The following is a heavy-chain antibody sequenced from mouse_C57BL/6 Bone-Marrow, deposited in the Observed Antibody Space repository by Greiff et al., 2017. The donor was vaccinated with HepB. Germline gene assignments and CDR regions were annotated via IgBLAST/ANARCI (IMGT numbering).Heavy chain of an antibody. J-gene: IGHJ2*01. CDR2: IHPNSGST. D-gene: IGHD2-1*01. Sequence: VQLQQSGAELVKPGASVKLSCKASGYTFTSYWMHWVKQRPGQGLEWIGMIHPNSGSTNYNEKFKSKATLTVDKSSSTAYMQLSSLTSEDSAVYYCAREGDGKRGDYWGQGTTLTVSS. CDR3: AREGDGKRGDY. V-gene: IGHV1-64*01. CDR1: GYTFTSYW.